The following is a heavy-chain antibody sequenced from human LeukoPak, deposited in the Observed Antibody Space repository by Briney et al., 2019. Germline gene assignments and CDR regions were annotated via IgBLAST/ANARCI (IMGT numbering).Heavy chain of an antibody. V-gene: IGHV3-33*01. Sequence: GRSLRLSCAASGFTFSSYGMHWVRQAPGKGLEWVAVIWYDGSNKYYADSVKGRFTICRDNSKNTLYLQMNSLRAEDTAVYYCSRFMATMGPIDYWGQGTLVTVSS. CDR2: IWYDGSNK. D-gene: IGHD5-24*01. CDR3: SRFMATMGPIDY. CDR1: GFTFSSYG. J-gene: IGHJ4*02.